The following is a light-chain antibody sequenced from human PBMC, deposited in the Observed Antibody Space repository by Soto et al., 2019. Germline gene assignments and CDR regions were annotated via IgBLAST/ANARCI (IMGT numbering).Light chain of an antibody. V-gene: IGKV3D-15*01. CDR3: QQYNNWPRT. Sequence: EIVVTQSPGTLSLSPGEGATLSCRASQSVSSNYLAWYQQKPGQAPRLLIYGASNRATGIPDRFSGSGSGTEFTLTISSLQSEDFAVYYCQQYNNWPRTFGGGTKVDIK. CDR2: GAS. J-gene: IGKJ4*01. CDR1: QSVSSN.